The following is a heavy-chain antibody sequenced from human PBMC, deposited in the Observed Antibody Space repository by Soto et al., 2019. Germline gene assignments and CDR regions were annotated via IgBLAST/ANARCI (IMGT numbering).Heavy chain of an antibody. CDR1: GFIFSTNV. J-gene: IGHJ4*02. V-gene: IGHV3-30*03. Sequence: QVPLVESGGDVVQPGTSLRLSCAASGFIFSTNVLHWVRQAPGKGLEWVAVMSPSGAEKYYTDSVKGRFTISRDNSKNTLYLQMNSLTTDDTAVYYCALDNIPGAPDYFDYWGQGTLVTVSS. CDR3: ALDNIPGAPDYFDY. D-gene: IGHD1-20*01. CDR2: MSPSGAEK.